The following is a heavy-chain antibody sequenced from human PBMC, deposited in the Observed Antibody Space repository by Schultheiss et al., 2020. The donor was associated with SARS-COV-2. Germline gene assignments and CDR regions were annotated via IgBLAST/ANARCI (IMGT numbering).Heavy chain of an antibody. Sequence: SETLSLTCAVSGGSISSGDWWSWVRQPPGKGLEWIGEVYHSGSTYYNPSLKSRVTISVDTSKNQFSLKLSSVTAADTAVYYCARTIRITIFGVVQYFDYWGQGTLVTVSS. CDR2: VYHSGST. CDR1: GGSISSGDW. V-gene: IGHV4-4*02. CDR3: ARTIRITIFGVVQYFDY. D-gene: IGHD3-3*01. J-gene: IGHJ4*02.